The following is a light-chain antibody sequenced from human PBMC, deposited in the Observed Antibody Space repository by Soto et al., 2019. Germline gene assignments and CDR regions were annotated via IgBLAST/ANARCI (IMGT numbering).Light chain of an antibody. Sequence: QSALTQPASVSGSPGQSINIYCTGTSSGIRDYNYVSWYQQHPGNAPKLIMYEVSNRPSGISNRFSGSKSGNTASLTISGHQAEDEADYYCSSKSPDFFGTGTKLTVL. V-gene: IGLV2-14*01. CDR1: SSGIRDYNY. CDR2: EVS. J-gene: IGLJ1*01. CDR3: SSKSPDF.